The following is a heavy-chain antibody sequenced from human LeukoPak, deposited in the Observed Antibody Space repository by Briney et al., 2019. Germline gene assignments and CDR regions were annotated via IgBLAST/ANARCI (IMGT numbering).Heavy chain of an antibody. CDR1: GYTFTSYG. V-gene: IGHV1-18*01. CDR2: ISAYNGNT. Sequence: ASVKVSCKASGYTFTSYGISWVPQAPGQGLEWMGWISAYNGNTNYAQKLQGRVTMTTDTSTSTAYMELRSLRSDDTAVYYCARQEYDFWSGYYTGHAIDYWGQGTLVTVSS. CDR3: ARQEYDFWSGYYTGHAIDY. J-gene: IGHJ4*02. D-gene: IGHD3-3*01.